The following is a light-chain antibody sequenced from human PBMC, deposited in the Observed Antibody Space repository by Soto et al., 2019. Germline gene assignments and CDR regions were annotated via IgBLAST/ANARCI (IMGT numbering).Light chain of an antibody. CDR3: AAWDDSLHGVV. J-gene: IGLJ2*01. CDR2: SDN. V-gene: IGLV1-44*01. CDR1: SPNIGSNT. Sequence: QAVVTQPPSASGTPGQRVTISCSGSSPNIGSNTVNWYQQLPGTAPKLLIYSDNQRPSGVPDRFSGSKSGTSASLAISGLQSEDEADYYCAAWDDSLHGVVFGGGTKVTVL.